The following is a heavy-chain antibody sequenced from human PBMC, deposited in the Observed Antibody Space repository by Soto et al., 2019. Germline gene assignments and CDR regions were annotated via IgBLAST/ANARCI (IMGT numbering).Heavy chain of an antibody. V-gene: IGHV1-69*06. CDR2: IIPIFGTA. CDR1: GGTFISYA. D-gene: IGHD6-13*01. CDR3: AREAAAGRNWFDP. J-gene: IGHJ5*02. Sequence: SVKVSCKASGGTFISYAISWVRQAPGQGLEWMGGIIPIFGTANYAQKFQGRVTITADKSTSTAYMELSSLRSEDTAVYYCAREAAAGRNWFDPWGQGTLVTVSS.